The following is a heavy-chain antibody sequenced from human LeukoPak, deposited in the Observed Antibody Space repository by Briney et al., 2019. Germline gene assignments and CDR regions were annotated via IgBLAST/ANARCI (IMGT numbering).Heavy chain of an antibody. CDR3: ARHLSPFYFDY. Sequence: SETLSLTCTVPGGSISSYYWSWIRQPPGKGLEWIGYIYYSGSTNYNPSLKSRVTISVDTSKNQFSLKLSSVTAADTAVYYCARHLSPFYFDYWGRGTLVTVSS. CDR2: IYYSGST. D-gene: IGHD5/OR15-5a*01. V-gene: IGHV4-59*08. CDR1: GGSISSYY. J-gene: IGHJ4*02.